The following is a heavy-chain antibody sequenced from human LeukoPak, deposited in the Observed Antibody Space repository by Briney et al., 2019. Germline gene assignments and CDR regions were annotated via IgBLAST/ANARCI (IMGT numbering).Heavy chain of an antibody. J-gene: IGHJ4*02. CDR1: GGTFSSYA. CDR2: IIPIFGTA. Sequence: ASVKVSCKASGGTFSSYAISWVRQAPGQGLEWMGGIIPIFGTANYAQKFQGRVTITADESTSTAYMELRSLRSDDTAVYYCAREGRGYYDILSPDYWGQGTLVTVSS. CDR3: AREGRGYYDILSPDY. D-gene: IGHD3-9*01. V-gene: IGHV1-69*13.